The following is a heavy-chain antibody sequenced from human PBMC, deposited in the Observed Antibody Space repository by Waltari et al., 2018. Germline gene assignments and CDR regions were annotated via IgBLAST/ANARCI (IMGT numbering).Heavy chain of an antibody. J-gene: IGHJ4*02. V-gene: IGHV3-48*03. Sequence: EVQLVESGGGLVQPGGSLRLSCAASGFTFSSYEMNGVRQAPGKGLEWVSYISSSGSTIYYADSVKGRFTISRDNAKNSLYLQMNSLRAEDTAVYYCERPNYYDSSGYLAEDWGQGTLVTVSS. CDR2: ISSSGSTI. CDR3: ERPNYYDSSGYLAED. D-gene: IGHD3-22*01. CDR1: GFTFSSYE.